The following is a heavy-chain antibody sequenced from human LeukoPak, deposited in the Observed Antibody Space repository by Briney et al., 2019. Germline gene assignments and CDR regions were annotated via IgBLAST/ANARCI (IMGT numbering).Heavy chain of an antibody. J-gene: IGHJ6*03. D-gene: IGHD1-26*01. CDR1: GYTFTSYG. V-gene: IGHV1-18*01. Sequence: GASVTVSCKASGYTFTSYGISWVRQAPGQGLEWMGWISTYNGNTNYAQKFQGRVTMTRDTSTSTVYMELSSLRSEDTAVYYCARATGGSLYYYYYYMDVWGKGTTVTISS. CDR2: ISTYNGNT. CDR3: ARATGGSLYYYYYYMDV.